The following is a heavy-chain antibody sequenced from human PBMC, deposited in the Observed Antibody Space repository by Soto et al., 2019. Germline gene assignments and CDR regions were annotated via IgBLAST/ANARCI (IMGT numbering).Heavy chain of an antibody. J-gene: IGHJ5*02. V-gene: IGHV2-5*02. CDR2: IYWDDDK. Sequence: QITLKESGPTLVKPTQTLTLTCTFSGFSLSTSGVGVGWIRQPPGKALEWLALIYWDDDKRYSPSLKSRLTITKDTSKNQVVLTMTNMDPVDTATYYCALTYYGSGSYYNVRWFDPWGQGILVTVSS. CDR1: GFSLSTSGVG. D-gene: IGHD3-10*01. CDR3: ALTYYGSGSYYNVRWFDP.